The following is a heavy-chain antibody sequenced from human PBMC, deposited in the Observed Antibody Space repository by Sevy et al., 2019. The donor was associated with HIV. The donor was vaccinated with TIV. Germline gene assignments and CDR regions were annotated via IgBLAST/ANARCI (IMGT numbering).Heavy chain of an antibody. J-gene: IGHJ6*03. CDR3: AKDGFKPSVGDENYYYYYMDV. CDR2: ISGSGGST. V-gene: IGHV3-23*01. D-gene: IGHD3-16*01. Sequence: GGSLRLSCAASGFTFSSYAMSWVRQAPGKGLEWVSAISGSGGSTYYADSVKGRFTISRDNSKNTLYLQMNSLRAVDTAVYYCAKDGFKPSVGDENYYYYYMDVWGKGTTVTVSS. CDR1: GFTFSSYA.